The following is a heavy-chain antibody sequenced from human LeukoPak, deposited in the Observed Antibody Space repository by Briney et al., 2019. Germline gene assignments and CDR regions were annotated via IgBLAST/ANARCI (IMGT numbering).Heavy chain of an antibody. D-gene: IGHD3-3*01. CDR3: ARDVAYYDFWSGYYSNYYYGMDV. V-gene: IGHV3-11*01. CDR1: GFTVSSKY. CDR2: ISSSGSTI. J-gene: IGHJ6*02. Sequence: PGGSLRLSCAASGFTVSSKYMSWVRQAPGKGLEWVSYISSSGSTIYYADSVKGRFTISRGNAKNSLYLQMNSLRAEDTAVYYCARDVAYYDFWSGYYSNYYYGMDVWGQGTTVTVSS.